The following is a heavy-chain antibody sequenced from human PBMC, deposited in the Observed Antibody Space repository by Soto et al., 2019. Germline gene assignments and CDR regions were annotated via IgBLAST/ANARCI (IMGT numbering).Heavy chain of an antibody. Sequence: PXVSLRLSCAASGFSFENLGMSWVRQAPGKGLEWISSISGSGFKKYYADSVKGRFTISRDNSKSTVYLELNNLSAEDTAVYHCAKNQGVELVPLATVDWFDPWGQGSVVTVPS. J-gene: IGHJ5*02. CDR1: GFSFENLG. CDR2: ISGSGFKK. D-gene: IGHD1-26*01. CDR3: AKNQGVELVPLATVDWFDP. V-gene: IGHV3-23*01.